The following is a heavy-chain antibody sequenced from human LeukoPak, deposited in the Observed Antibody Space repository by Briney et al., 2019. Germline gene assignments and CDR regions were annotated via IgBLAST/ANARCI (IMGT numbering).Heavy chain of an antibody. CDR3: ARDAALSHYNSPATAVDY. CDR1: GFTFSTYG. D-gene: IGHD1-14*01. J-gene: IGHJ4*02. CDR2: IRYDGTNK. V-gene: IGHV3-30*02. Sequence: GGSLRLSCVASGFTFSTYGMHWVRQAPGKGLEWVAFIRYDGTNKYYAASVKGRFTISRDNSKSTLYLQMNSLRADDTAVFYCARDAALSHYNSPATAVDYWGQGTLVTVPS.